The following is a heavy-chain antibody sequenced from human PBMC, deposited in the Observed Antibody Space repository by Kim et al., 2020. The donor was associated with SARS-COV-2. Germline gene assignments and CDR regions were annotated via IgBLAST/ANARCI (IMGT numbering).Heavy chain of an antibody. Sequence: GGSLRLSCAASGFTFSSYGMHWVRQAPGKGLEWVAVISYDGSNKYYADSVKGRFTISRDNSKNTLYLQMNSLRAEDTAVYYCAKDGLDGSGSYLYYYGMDVWGQGTTVTVSS. CDR2: ISYDGSNK. D-gene: IGHD3-10*01. CDR3: AKDGLDGSGSYLYYYGMDV. CDR1: GFTFSSYG. V-gene: IGHV3-30*18. J-gene: IGHJ6*02.